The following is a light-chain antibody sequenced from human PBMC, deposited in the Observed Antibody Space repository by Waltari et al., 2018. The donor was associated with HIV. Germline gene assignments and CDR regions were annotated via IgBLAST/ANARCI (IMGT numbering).Light chain of an antibody. CDR3: SSYAGSNNRV. CDR2: EVN. J-gene: IGLJ2*01. V-gene: IGLV2-8*01. Sequence: QSALTQPPSASGSPGQSVTISCTGTSSDVGGYNYVSWYQQHPGKAPKLMIYEVNKRPAGVPDRFAGSKSGNTASLTVSGRQAGDEADYYCSSYAGSNNRVFGGGTKLTVL. CDR1: SSDVGGYNY.